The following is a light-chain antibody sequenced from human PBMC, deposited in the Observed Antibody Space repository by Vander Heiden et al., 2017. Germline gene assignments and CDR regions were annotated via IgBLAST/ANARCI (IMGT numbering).Light chain of an antibody. Sequence: QSVLTQPPLVSPAPGQKVTISCSGSNSNVGNNYVSWYQHLPGTAPKLLIYDNNKRPSGIPDRFSGSKSGTSATLGITGLQTGDEADYYCGTWDSSLSAVVFGGGSKLTVL. CDR2: DNN. V-gene: IGLV1-51*01. J-gene: IGLJ2*01. CDR1: NSNVGNNY. CDR3: GTWDSSLSAVV.